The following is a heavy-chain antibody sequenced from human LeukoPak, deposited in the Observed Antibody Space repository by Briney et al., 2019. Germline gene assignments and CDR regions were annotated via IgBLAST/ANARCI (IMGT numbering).Heavy chain of an antibody. Sequence: ASVKVSCKASGYTFTGYYMHWVRQAPGQGLEWMGWINPNSGGTNYAQKFQGRVTMTRDTSISTAYMELSRLRSVDTAVYYCARSSLRYFDWLPNFDYWGQGTLVTVSS. J-gene: IGHJ4*02. CDR1: GYTFTGYY. D-gene: IGHD3-9*01. CDR3: ARSSLRYFDWLPNFDY. CDR2: INPNSGGT. V-gene: IGHV1-2*02.